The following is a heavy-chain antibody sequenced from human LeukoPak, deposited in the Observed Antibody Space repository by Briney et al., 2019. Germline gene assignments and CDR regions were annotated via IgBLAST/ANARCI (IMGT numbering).Heavy chain of an antibody. V-gene: IGHV3-73*01. CDR1: GFTFSGSA. CDR2: IRSKANSYTT. Sequence: GGSLRLSCAASGFTFSGSAMHWVRQASGKGLEWVGRIRSKANSYTTAYAASVKGRFTISRDDSKNTAYLQMNSLKTEDTAVYYCTTTEPWLVLYNYWGQGTLVTVPS. CDR3: TTTEPWLVLYNY. D-gene: IGHD6-19*01. J-gene: IGHJ4*02.